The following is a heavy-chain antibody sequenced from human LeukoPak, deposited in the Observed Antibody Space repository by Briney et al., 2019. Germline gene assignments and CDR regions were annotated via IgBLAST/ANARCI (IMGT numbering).Heavy chain of an antibody. CDR3: ARDGDSYGLVDY. D-gene: IGHD5-18*01. V-gene: IGHV3-21*01. CDR1: GFTFSSYS. Sequence: GGSLRLSCAASGFTFSSYSMNWVRQAPGKGLEWVSSISSSSSYIYYADSVKGRFTISRDNARNSLYLQMNSLRAEDTAVYYCARDGDSYGLVDYWGQGALVTVSS. CDR2: ISSSSSYI. J-gene: IGHJ4*02.